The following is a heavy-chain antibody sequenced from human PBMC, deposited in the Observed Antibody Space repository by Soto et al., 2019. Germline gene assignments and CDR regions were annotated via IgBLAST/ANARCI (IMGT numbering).Heavy chain of an antibody. J-gene: IGHJ4*02. V-gene: IGHV1-2*02. D-gene: IGHD1-26*01. Sequence: ASVKVSCKASGYTFTGYYMHWVRQAPGQGLEWMGWINPNSGGTDYAQKFQGRVTMTRDTSISTAYMELSRLRSDDTAVYYCARYIVGATTTLDYFAYWGQGTLVT. CDR3: ARYIVGATTTLDYFAY. CDR1: GYTFTGYY. CDR2: INPNSGGT.